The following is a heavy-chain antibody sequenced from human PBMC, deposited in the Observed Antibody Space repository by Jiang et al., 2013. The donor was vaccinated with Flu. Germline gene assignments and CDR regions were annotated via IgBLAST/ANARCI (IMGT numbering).Heavy chain of an antibody. CDR2: ISAYNGNT. CDR3: ARDETTTGYYYYGMDV. V-gene: IGHV1-18*01. Sequence: GAEVKKPGASVKVSCKASGYTFTSYGISWVRQAPGQGLEWMGWISAYNGNTNYAQKLQGRVTMTTDTSTSTAYMELRSLRSDDTAVYYCARDETTTGYYYYGMDVWGQGTTVTVSS. D-gene: IGHD1-26*01. J-gene: IGHJ6*02. CDR1: GYTFTSYG.